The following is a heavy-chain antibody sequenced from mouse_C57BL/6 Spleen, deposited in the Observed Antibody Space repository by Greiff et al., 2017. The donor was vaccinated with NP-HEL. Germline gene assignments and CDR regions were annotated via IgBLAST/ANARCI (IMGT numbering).Heavy chain of an antibody. J-gene: IGHJ2*01. D-gene: IGHD1-1*01. CDR2: ISSGGDYI. CDR1: GFTFSSYA. V-gene: IGHV5-9-1*02. CDR3: TRDETVPGDFDY. Sequence: EVQRVESGEGLVKPGGSLKLSCAASGFTFSSYAMSWVRQTPEKRLEWVAYISSGGDYIYYADTVKGRFTISRDNARNTLYLQMSSLKSEDTAMYYCTRDETVPGDFDYWGQGTTLTVSS.